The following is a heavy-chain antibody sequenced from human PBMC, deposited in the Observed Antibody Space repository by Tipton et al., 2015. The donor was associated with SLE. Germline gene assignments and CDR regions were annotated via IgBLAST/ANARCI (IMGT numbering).Heavy chain of an antibody. Sequence: SLRLSCAASGFIFSDYHMSWVRQAPGKGLVWVSHINSAGTTTTYADSVKGRFTISRDNSRKTLSLQMNSLRAEDTAVYYCAKHSWVTGGSSFYYFDNWGQGTLVTVSS. V-gene: IGHV3-74*03. CDR2: INSAGTTT. D-gene: IGHD6-13*01. CDR3: AKHSWVTGGSSFYYFDN. J-gene: IGHJ4*02. CDR1: GFIFSDYH.